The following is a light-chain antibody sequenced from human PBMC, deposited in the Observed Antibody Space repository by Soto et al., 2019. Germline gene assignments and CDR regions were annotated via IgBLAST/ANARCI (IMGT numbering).Light chain of an antibody. CDR2: KAS. Sequence: DIQMTQSPSTLSVSVGDRVTITCRASQSISSWLAWYQQKPGKAPKLLIYKASSLESGVPSRFSGSGSGTEFTLTISSLQPDDFATYYCQGFTFGPGTKVDIK. CDR1: QSISSW. CDR3: QGFT. J-gene: IGKJ3*01. V-gene: IGKV1-5*03.